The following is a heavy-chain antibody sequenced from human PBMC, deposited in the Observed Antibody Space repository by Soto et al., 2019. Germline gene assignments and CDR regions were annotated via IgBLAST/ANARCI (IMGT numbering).Heavy chain of an antibody. CDR1: GFSLSTSGVG. J-gene: IGHJ2*01. Sequence: QITLKESGPTLVKPTQTLTLTCTFSGFSLSTSGVGVGGIRQPPAKALEWLALIHWDDDRRYSPSLKSRLTITEDTSKDQVVLTVTNMHPRNTGSDYSARYSRGWTYWYFDLYGRGTLVTVSS. D-gene: IGHD6-19*01. CDR2: IHWDDDR. CDR3: ARYSRGWTYWYFDL. V-gene: IGHV2-5*02.